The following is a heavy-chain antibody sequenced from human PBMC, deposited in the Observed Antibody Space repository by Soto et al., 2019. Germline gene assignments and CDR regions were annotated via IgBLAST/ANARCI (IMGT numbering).Heavy chain of an antibody. CDR2: ISWDSGTI. Sequence: PVGSLRLYCAASGFTFDNCGMHWVRQAPGKGLEWVSGISWDSGTIGYADSVKGRFIISRDDAKNSLYLQMNSLRGEDTALYYCVQGRYPTMATPLDHWGQGTLVTVSS. D-gene: IGHD5-12*01. V-gene: IGHV3-9*01. J-gene: IGHJ5*02. CDR1: GFTFDNCG. CDR3: VQGRYPTMATPLDH.